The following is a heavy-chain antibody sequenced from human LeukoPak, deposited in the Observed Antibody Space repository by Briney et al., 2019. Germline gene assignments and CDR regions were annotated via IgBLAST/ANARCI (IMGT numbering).Heavy chain of an antibody. D-gene: IGHD3-22*01. CDR2: FHPEDGET. V-gene: IGHV1-24*01. CDR3: ARSYYYDSSGHRRDNWFDP. Sequence: ASVKVSCKVSGYTVTELSMHWVRQSPGKGLEWMGGFHPEDGETIYAQKFQGRVTMTEDTSTDTAYMELSSLRSEDTAVYYCARSYYYDSSGHRRDNWFDPWGQGTLVTVSS. J-gene: IGHJ5*02. CDR1: GYTVTELS.